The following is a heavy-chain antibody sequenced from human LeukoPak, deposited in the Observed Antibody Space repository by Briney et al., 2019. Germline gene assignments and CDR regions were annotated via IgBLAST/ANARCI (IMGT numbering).Heavy chain of an antibody. CDR3: GKNLSQAAFLWYGVDV. Sequence: PGGSLRLSCAASGFIFSGYHMVWVRQAPGKGLEAVSSISASDGGTYYLDSVKGRFTISRDNSEDTVYLQMNSLRAEDTAVYYCGKNLSQAAFLWYGVDVLGQGTTGTGSS. CDR1: GFIFSGYH. V-gene: IGHV3-23*01. J-gene: IGHJ6*01. D-gene: IGHD2-21*01. CDR2: ISASDGGT.